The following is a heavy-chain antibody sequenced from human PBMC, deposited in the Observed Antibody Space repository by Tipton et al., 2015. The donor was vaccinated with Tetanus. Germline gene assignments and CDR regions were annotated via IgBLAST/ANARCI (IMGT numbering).Heavy chain of an antibody. D-gene: IGHD6-25*01. CDR2: INPSGMST. CDR1: GFTFTSYY. J-gene: IGHJ4*02. CDR3: AAAGFSAFDY. Sequence: QSGPEVKKPGASVKVSCKASGFTFTSYYMHWVRQAPGQGLEWMGLINPSGMSTSYAQKFQGRVTMTRDTSTSSVYMELSSLRSEDTAVYYCAAAGFSAFDYWGQGTLVTVSS. V-gene: IGHV1-46*01.